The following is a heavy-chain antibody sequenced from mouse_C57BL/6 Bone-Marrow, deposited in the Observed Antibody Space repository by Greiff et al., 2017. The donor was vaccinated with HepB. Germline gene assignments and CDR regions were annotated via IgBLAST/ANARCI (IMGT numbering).Heavy chain of an antibody. D-gene: IGHD1-1*01. CDR3: ARNPYYYGREDWYFDV. V-gene: IGHV2-2*01. CDR1: GFSLTSYG. CDR2: IWSGGST. Sequence: VQLQQSGPGLVQPSQSLSITCTVSGFSLTSYGIHWVRQSPGKGLEWLGVIWSGGSTDYNAAFISRLSISKDNSKSQVFFKMNSLQADDTAIYYCARNPYYYGREDWYFDVWGTGTTVTVSS. J-gene: IGHJ1*03.